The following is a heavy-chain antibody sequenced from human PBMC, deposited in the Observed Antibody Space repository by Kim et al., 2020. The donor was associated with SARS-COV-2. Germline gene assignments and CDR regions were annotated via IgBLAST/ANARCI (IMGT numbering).Heavy chain of an antibody. CDR2: FDPEDGET. D-gene: IGHD3-10*01. CDR3: ATGDYYGSGSYYDINFDY. V-gene: IGHV1-24*01. CDR1: GYTLTELS. Sequence: ASVKVSCKFSGYTLTELSMHWVRQAPGKGLEWMGGFDPEDGETIYAQKFQGRVTMTEDTSTDTAYMELSSLRSEDTAVYYCATGDYYGSGSYYDINFDYWGQGTLVTVSS. J-gene: IGHJ4*02.